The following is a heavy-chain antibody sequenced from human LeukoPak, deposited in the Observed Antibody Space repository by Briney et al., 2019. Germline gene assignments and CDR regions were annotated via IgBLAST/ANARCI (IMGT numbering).Heavy chain of an antibody. CDR2: ILHSGGT. Sequence: SETLTLTCSASGDSISDDYWTWIRQPPWKGLEWIGYILHSGGTHYNPSLESRVTISADTSKNQFSLKLKSVTAADTAVYFCARGDFRFDYWGQGALVTVSS. J-gene: IGHJ4*02. CDR3: ARGDFRFDY. D-gene: IGHD2/OR15-2a*01. V-gene: IGHV4-59*01. CDR1: GDSISDDY.